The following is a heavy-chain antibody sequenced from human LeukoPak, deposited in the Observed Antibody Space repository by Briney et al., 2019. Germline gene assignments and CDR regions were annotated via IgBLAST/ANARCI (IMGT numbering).Heavy chain of an antibody. V-gene: IGHV3-30*02. CDR1: GFSFSSYG. D-gene: IGHD3-22*01. CDR3: AKDLSSAITSALVLDV. J-gene: IGHJ6*02. Sequence: GGSLRLSCAASGFSFSSYGMYWVRQAPGKGLEWVAFIRYDGSNKYYADSVKGRFTISRDNSKNTLYLQMNSLRAEDTAVYYCAKDLSSAITSALVLDVWGQGTTVIVSS. CDR2: IRYDGSNK.